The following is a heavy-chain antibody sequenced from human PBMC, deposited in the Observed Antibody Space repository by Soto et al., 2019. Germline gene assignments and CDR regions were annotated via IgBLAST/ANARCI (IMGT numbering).Heavy chain of an antibody. Sequence: VASVKVSCKXSGFTFTSSAVQWVRQARGQRLEWIGWIVVGSGNTNYAQKFQERVTITRDMSTSTAYMELSSLRSEDTAVYYCAAGRRGYSYGYVNYWGQGTLVTVSS. V-gene: IGHV1-58*01. CDR3: AAGRRGYSYGYVNY. CDR1: GFTFTSSA. J-gene: IGHJ4*02. D-gene: IGHD5-18*01. CDR2: IVVGSGNT.